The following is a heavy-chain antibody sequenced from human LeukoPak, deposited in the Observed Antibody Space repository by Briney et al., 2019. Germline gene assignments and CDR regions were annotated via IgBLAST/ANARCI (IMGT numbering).Heavy chain of an antibody. CDR3: ARDLGGKGWLLYGSAFDY. J-gene: IGHJ4*02. CDR1: GFTFSSYW. Sequence: GGSLRLSCAASGFTFSSYWMHWVRQAPGKGLVWVSRIISDGSSTSYADSVKGRFTISRDNAKNTLYLQMNSLRAEDTAVYYCARDLGGKGWLLYGSAFDYWGQGTLVTVSS. D-gene: IGHD3-3*01. V-gene: IGHV3-74*01. CDR2: IISDGSST.